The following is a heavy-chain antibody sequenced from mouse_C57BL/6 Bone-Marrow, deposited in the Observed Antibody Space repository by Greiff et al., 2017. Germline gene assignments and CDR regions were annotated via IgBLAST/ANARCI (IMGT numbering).Heavy chain of an antibody. CDR3: AKYTGAYAIDD. D-gene: IGHD4-1*01. J-gene: IGHJ4*01. V-gene: IGHV1-72*01. CDR1: GYTFTSYW. CDR2: IDPTRGGT. Sequence: VQLQQPGAELVKPGASVKLSCKASGYTFTSYWMHWVKQRPGRGLEWIGRIDPTRGGTKYNEKIKSKATLTVDKPSSTANMQLSSLTSEDSAVDYFAKYTGAYAIDDWGQGTAATVSS.